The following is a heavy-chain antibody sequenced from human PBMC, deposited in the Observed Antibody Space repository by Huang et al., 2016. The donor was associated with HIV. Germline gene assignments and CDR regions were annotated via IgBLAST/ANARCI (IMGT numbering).Heavy chain of an antibody. CDR1: AYSFSRYY. CDR2: SNPSGTTT. V-gene: IGHV1-46*04. CDR3: ATTVTARSSIDF. J-gene: IGHJ4*02. Sequence: QVQLVQSGAEVKKPGASVKVSCKAPAYSFSRYYIHWVRQAPGQGLEWMGLSNPSGTTTKYTHKLQDRVTMTRDTSSSTVYMELSSLRSNDTAIYYCATTVTARSSIDFWGQGTLLTVSS. D-gene: IGHD4-17*01.